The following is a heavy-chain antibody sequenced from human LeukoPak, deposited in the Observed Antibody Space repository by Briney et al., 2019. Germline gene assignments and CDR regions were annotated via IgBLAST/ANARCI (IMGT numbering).Heavy chain of an antibody. D-gene: IGHD5-24*01. CDR3: AREDFEMANDY. CDR2: FDPEDGET. CDR1: GYTLTELS. Sequence: ASVKVSCKVSGYTLTELSMHWVRQAPGKGLEWMGGFDPEDGETIYAQKFQGRVTMTTDTSTSTAYMELRSLRSDDTAVYYCAREDFEMANDYWGQGTLVTVSS. J-gene: IGHJ4*02. V-gene: IGHV1-24*01.